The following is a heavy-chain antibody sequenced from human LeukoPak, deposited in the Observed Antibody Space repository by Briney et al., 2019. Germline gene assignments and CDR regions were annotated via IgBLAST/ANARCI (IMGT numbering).Heavy chain of an antibody. J-gene: IGHJ5*02. D-gene: IGHD3-9*01. Sequence: GESLKISCKGSGYSFTSYWIGWVRQMPGKGLEWMGIIYPGDSDTRYSPSFQGQVTISADKSISTAYLQWSSLKASDTAMYYCARGGVRQGYDILTGCYHPFPDWFDPWGQGTLVTVSS. CDR1: GYSFTSYW. V-gene: IGHV5-51*01. CDR2: IYPGDSDT. CDR3: ARGGVRQGYDILTGCYHPFPDWFDP.